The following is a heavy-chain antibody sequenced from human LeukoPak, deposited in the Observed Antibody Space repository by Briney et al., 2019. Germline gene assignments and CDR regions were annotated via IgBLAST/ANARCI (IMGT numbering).Heavy chain of an antibody. CDR3: ARVGDYCFDY. CDR1: GASIGSYY. J-gene: IGHJ4*02. V-gene: IGHV4-59*01. D-gene: IGHD2-21*02. Sequence: SETLSLTCTVSGASIGSYYWSWIRQPPGKGLEWIGYIYYSGSPNYNPSLKSRVTILIDTSKNQFSLKLSSVTAADTAVYYCARVGDYCFDYWGQGTLVTVSS. CDR2: IYYSGSP.